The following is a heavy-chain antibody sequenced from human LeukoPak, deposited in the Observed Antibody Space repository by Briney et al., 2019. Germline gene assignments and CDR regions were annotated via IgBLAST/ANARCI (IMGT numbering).Heavy chain of an antibody. J-gene: IGHJ4*02. CDR2: ISGSGGST. CDR1: GFTFSTYA. Sequence: GRSLRLSCAASGFTFSTYAMSWVRQAPGKGLEWVSAISGSGGSTYYADSVKGRFTISRDNSKNTLYLQMNSLRAEDTAVYYCAKVNSIRGYYFDYWGQGTLVTVSS. V-gene: IGHV3-23*01. CDR3: AKVNSIRGYYFDY. D-gene: IGHD4-23*01.